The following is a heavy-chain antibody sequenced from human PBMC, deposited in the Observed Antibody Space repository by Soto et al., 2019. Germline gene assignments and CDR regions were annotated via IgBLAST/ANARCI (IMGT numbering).Heavy chain of an antibody. Sequence: SETLSLTCAFSVYSIISGCFCGWIRQPPGKGLEWIANMYHDGNTHYNPSLKSRVTMSVDTSKNQFSLKLNSVTAADTAVYYCARESYSGYHSYDYWGQGILVTVSS. D-gene: IGHD5-12*01. CDR3: ARESYSGYHSYDY. CDR2: MYHDGNT. V-gene: IGHV4-38-2*02. J-gene: IGHJ4*02. CDR1: VYSIISGCF.